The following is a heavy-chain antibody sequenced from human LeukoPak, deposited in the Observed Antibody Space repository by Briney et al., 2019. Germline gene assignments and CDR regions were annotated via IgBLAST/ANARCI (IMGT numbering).Heavy chain of an antibody. CDR2: ISAYNGNT. D-gene: IGHD3-10*01. Sequence: ASVKVSCKASGYTFTSYGISWVRQAPGQGLEWMGWISAYNGNTNYAQKLQGRVTMTTDTSTSTAYMELRSLRSDDTAVYYCARAGAHLWPFGEGNWFDPWGQGTLVTVSS. CDR3: ARAGAHLWPFGEGNWFDP. V-gene: IGHV1-18*01. CDR1: GYTFTSYG. J-gene: IGHJ5*02.